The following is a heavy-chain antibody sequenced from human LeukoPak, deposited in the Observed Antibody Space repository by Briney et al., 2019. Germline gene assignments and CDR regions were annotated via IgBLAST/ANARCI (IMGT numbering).Heavy chain of an antibody. CDR2: ISTSGTTT. D-gene: IGHD3-10*01. Sequence: GGSLRLSCAASGFTFSDYYMSWIRQAPGKGLEWISYISTSGTTTYYADSVKGRFTISRDDAKNSLYLQMNSLRADDTALYYCARVRGRYSVDYWGQGTLVTVSS. V-gene: IGHV3-11*04. J-gene: IGHJ4*02. CDR3: ARVRGRYSVDY. CDR1: GFTFSDYY.